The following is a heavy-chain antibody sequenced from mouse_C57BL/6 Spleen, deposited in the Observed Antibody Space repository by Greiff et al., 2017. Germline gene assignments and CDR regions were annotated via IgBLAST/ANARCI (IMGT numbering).Heavy chain of an antibody. CDR2: ISSGSSTI. V-gene: IGHV5-17*01. Sequence: EVQVVESGGGLVKPGGSLKLSCAASGFTFSDYGMHWVRQAPEKGLEWVAYISSGSSTIYYADTVKGRFTISRDNAKNTLFLQMTSLRSEDTAMYYCARDYYGIAMDYWGQGTSVTVSS. CDR3: ARDYYGIAMDY. D-gene: IGHD1-1*01. J-gene: IGHJ4*01. CDR1: GFTFSDYG.